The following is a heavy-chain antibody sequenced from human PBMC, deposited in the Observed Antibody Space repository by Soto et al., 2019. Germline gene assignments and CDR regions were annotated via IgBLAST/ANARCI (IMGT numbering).Heavy chain of an antibody. J-gene: IGHJ4*02. D-gene: IGHD2-15*01. Sequence: SETLSLTCTVSGGSISSIDSYWGWIRQPPGKGLEWIGSIYYSGSTYYNPSLKSRVTISVDTSKNQFSLKVNSVTAADTAVYFFVLLVGGPRFYIVFRGQGILVTLFS. CDR3: VLLVGGPRFYIVF. V-gene: IGHV4-39*01. CDR2: IYYSGST. CDR1: GGSISSIDSY.